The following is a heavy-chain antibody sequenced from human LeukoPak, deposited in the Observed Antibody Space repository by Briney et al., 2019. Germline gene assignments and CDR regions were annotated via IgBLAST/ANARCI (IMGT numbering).Heavy chain of an antibody. CDR2: IYHSGST. D-gene: IGHD3-3*01. V-gene: IGHV4-4*02. CDR1: GGSINSSNW. J-gene: IGHJ4*02. CDR3: ASGKRFLEWLFDY. Sequence: PSGTLSLTCAVSGGSINSSNWWSWVRQPPGKGLEWIGEIYHSGSTNYNPSLKSRVTISVDKSKNQFSLKLSSVTAADTAVYYCASGKRFLEWLFDYWGQGTLVTVSS.